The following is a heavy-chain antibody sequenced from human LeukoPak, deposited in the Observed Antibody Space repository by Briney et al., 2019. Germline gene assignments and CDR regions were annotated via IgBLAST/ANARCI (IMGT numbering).Heavy chain of an antibody. Sequence: GGSLRLSCAASGFTVSSTYMSWVRQAPGKGLEWVAVIFSGGSTYYTDSVKGRFTISRDTSKNTLYLQMNSLRVEDTAVYYCARGLVEMATIYFDCWGQGTLVTVSS. CDR1: GFTVSSTY. J-gene: IGHJ4*02. CDR2: IFSGGST. V-gene: IGHV3-66*01. D-gene: IGHD5-24*01. CDR3: ARGLVEMATIYFDC.